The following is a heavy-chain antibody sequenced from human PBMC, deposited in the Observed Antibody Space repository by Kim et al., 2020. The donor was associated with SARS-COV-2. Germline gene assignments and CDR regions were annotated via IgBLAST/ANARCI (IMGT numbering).Heavy chain of an antibody. D-gene: IGHD3-3*01. Sequence: SETLSLTCTVSGGSISRYYWSWIRQPPGKGLEWIGYIYYSGSGTYNPSLKSRVTISVDTSKNQFSLKLSSVTAADTAVYYCARHGYDFWSGWYYYYYMDV. CDR2: IYYSGSG. CDR3: ARHGYDFWSGWYYYYYMDV. CDR1: GGSISRYY. V-gene: IGHV4-59*08. J-gene: IGHJ6*03.